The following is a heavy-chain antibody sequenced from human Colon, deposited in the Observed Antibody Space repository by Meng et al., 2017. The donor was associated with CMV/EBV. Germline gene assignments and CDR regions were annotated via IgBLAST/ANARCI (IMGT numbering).Heavy chain of an antibody. V-gene: IGHV4-4*07. CDR3: ARDSNLSGLAY. Sequence: REAGPGLVKPSETLSLTCTVSGASITSYYWSWIRQPAGKGLEWIGRVYISGNTNYNPSLKSRVTMSIDTSKNQLSLNIRSVTAADTAVYYCARDSNLSGLAYWGQGTLVTVPS. CDR2: VYISGNT. D-gene: IGHD3-10*01. J-gene: IGHJ4*02. CDR1: GASITSYY.